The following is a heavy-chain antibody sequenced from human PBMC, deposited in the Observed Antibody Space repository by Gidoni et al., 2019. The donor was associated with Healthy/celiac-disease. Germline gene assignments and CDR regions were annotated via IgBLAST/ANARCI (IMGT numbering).Heavy chain of an antibody. CDR3: ARALVSYSYYDYMWGSSLSRGWFDP. CDR2: IYWDDDK. D-gene: IGHD3-16*01. Sequence: QLTLKESGPTLVQPTQPLTLTCTFSGFSLSTRGVGVVWLRQPPGKALELLALIYWDDDKRYRPSLKSRLTISKDTSKNQVVLTMTNMDPVDTATYYCARALVSYSYYDYMWGSSLSRGWFDPWGQGTLVTVSS. CDR1: GFSLSTRGVG. V-gene: IGHV2-5*02. J-gene: IGHJ5*02.